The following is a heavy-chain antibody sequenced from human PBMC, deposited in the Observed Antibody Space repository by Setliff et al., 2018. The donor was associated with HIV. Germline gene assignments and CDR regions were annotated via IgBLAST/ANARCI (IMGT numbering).Heavy chain of an antibody. CDR3: AKDGEVRGVYFSYLDV. D-gene: IGHD3-10*01. Sequence: PGGSLRLSCAASGFKFGDHVMHWVRQVPGQALEWVASISWNNINKEYVGSVRGRFTISRDNARKSLYLQMNSLRTEDTALYFCAKDGEVRGVYFSYLDVWGKGTTVTVSS. J-gene: IGHJ6*03. V-gene: IGHV3-9*01. CDR1: GFKFGDHV. CDR2: ISWNNINK.